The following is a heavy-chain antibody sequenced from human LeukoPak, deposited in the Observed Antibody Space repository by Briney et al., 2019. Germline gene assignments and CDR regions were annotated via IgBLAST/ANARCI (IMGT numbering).Heavy chain of an antibody. Sequence: SETLSLTCAVYGGSFSGYYRSWIRQPPGKGLEWIGEINHSGSTNYNPSLKSRVTISVDTPKNQFSLKLSSVTAADTAVYYCAFSLRFLEWLPPPLGYWGQGTLVTVSS. V-gene: IGHV4-34*01. CDR1: GGSFSGYY. J-gene: IGHJ4*02. CDR3: AFSLRFLEWLPPPLGY. CDR2: INHSGST. D-gene: IGHD3-3*01.